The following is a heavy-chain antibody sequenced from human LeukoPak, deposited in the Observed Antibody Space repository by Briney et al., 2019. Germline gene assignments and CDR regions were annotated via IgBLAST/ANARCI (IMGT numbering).Heavy chain of an antibody. CDR1: GDSVSSNSVT. Sequence: SQTLSLTCAISGDSVSSNSVTWNWIRQSPSRGLEWLGRTYYRSTWYNDYAVSVRGRITVNLDTSKNQFSLHPNSVTPEDTAVYYCARRLTQYDCFDPWGQGILVTVSS. D-gene: IGHD2-2*01. J-gene: IGHJ5*02. V-gene: IGHV6-1*01. CDR2: TYYRSTWYN. CDR3: ARRLTQYDCFDP.